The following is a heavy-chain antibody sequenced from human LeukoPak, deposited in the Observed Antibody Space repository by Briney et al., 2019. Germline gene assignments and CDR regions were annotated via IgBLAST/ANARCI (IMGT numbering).Heavy chain of an antibody. CDR3: ARVGDIVVVPAAIAY. D-gene: IGHD2-2*01. J-gene: IGHJ4*02. CDR1: GYTFTGYY. Sequence: GASVKVSCKASGYTFTGYYMRWVRQAPGQGLEWMGWINPNSGGTNYAQKFQGRVTMTRDTSISTAYMELSRLRSDDTAVYYCARVGDIVVVPAAIAYWGQGTLVTVSS. CDR2: INPNSGGT. V-gene: IGHV1-2*02.